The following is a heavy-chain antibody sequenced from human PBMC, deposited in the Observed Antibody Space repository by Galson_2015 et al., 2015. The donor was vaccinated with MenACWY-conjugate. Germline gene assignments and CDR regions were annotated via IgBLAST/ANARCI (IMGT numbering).Heavy chain of an antibody. CDR1: GFTFSSNA. CDR3: AKSRYGDGRGFDY. Sequence: SLRLSCAASGFTFSSNAMNWVRQAPGKGLEWVSVISGSGVSTYYADSAKGRFTISRDNSKNTLYLQMNSLRAEDTAVYYCAKSRYGDGRGFDYWGQGTLVTVSS. J-gene: IGHJ4*02. V-gene: IGHV3-23*01. D-gene: IGHD4-17*01. CDR2: ISGSGVST.